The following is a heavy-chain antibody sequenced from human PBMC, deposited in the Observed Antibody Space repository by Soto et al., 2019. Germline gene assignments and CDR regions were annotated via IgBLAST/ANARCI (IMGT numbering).Heavy chain of an antibody. D-gene: IGHD3-9*01. CDR1: GYIFVDYG. CDR2: IGAYHTHT. Sequence: QMVQSGAEIKEPGASVKVSCKTSGYIFVDYGIDWVRQAPGQDLQWMGWIGAYHTHTKYTPQFQGRVTITPDTPANTGYMELRSLRCDDTATYYCVIHDNTPSLTHWGPGSRITVSS. CDR3: VIHDNTPSLTH. V-gene: IGHV1-18*04. J-gene: IGHJ4*02.